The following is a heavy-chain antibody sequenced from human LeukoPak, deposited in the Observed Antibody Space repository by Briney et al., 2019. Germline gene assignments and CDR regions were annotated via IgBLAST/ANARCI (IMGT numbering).Heavy chain of an antibody. CDR2: ISYIGTT. V-gene: IGHV4-59*11. CDR3: ARDLVTVTKGFDI. J-gene: IGHJ4*02. CDR1: GDSFSSHY. Sequence: SETLSLTCAVSGDSFSSHYWTWIRQPPGRGLEWIGYISYIGTTNYNPSLKSRVTISIDTSKNQFSLKLSSVTTADTAVYYCARDLVTVTKGFDIWGQGTLVTVSS. D-gene: IGHD4-17*01.